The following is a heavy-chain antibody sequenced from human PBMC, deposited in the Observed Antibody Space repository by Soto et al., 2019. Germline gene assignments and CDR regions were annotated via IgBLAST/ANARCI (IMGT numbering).Heavy chain of an antibody. J-gene: IGHJ4*02. D-gene: IGHD3-10*01. CDR3: ARGGIGELLSDLFDY. CDR2: IWYDGSNK. Sequence: QVQLVEFGGGVVQPGRSLRLSCAASGFTFSSYGMHWVRQAPGKGLEWVAVIWYDGSNKYYADSVKGRFTISRDNSKNTMYLQMNSLRAEDTAVYYCARGGIGELLSDLFDYWGQGTLVTVSS. CDR1: GFTFSSYG. V-gene: IGHV3-33*01.